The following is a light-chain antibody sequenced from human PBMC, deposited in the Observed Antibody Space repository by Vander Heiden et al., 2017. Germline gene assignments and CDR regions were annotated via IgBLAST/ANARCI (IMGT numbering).Light chain of an antibody. CDR3: QSYDSSLAVV. V-gene: IGLV1-40*01. J-gene: IGLJ2*01. Sequence: QSVLTQPPSVSGAPGQRVTISCPGSSSNIGAGYDVHWYQQLPGTAPNLLLYGNSNRPSGVPDRFSGSKSGTSASLAITGLQAEEEADYYCQSYDSSLAVVFGGGTKLTVL. CDR1: SSNIGAGYD. CDR2: GNS.